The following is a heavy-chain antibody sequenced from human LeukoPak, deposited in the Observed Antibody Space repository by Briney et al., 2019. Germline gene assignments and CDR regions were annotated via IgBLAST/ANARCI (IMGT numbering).Heavy chain of an antibody. Sequence: ASVKVSCKASGYTFTGYYMHWVRQAPGQGLEWMGWINPNSGGTNYAQKFQGRVTMTRDTSISTAYMELSRLRSDDTAVYYCASGDIVVVPAAQAGDAFDIWGQGTMVTVSS. J-gene: IGHJ3*02. V-gene: IGHV1-2*02. CDR3: ASGDIVVVPAAQAGDAFDI. CDR1: GYTFTGYY. D-gene: IGHD2-2*01. CDR2: INPNSGGT.